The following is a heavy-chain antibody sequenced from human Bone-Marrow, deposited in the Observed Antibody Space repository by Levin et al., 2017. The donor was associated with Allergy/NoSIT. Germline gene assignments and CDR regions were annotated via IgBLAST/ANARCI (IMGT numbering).Heavy chain of an antibody. CDR3: ATQEWSRFYY. V-gene: IGHV3-7*01. D-gene: IGHD3-3*01. J-gene: IGHJ4*02. Sequence: LAGGSLRLSCAASGFSFSSYWMAWVRQAPGKGLEWVANIHPDGSRKSYVDSVKGRFTISRDNVKNSLSLQMDSLRAEDTAVYYCATQEWSRFYYWGQGTLVTASS. CDR1: GFSFSSYW. CDR2: IHPDGSRK.